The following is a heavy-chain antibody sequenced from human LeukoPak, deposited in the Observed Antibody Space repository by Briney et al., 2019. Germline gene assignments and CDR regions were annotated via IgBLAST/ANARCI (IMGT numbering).Heavy chain of an antibody. Sequence: ASVKVSCKASGYTFTSYDINWVRQATGQGLEWMGWMNPNSGNTGYAQKFQGRVTMTRNTSISTAYMELSSLRSEDTAVYYCARTHSIAAAGTGGYWGQGTLVTVSS. CDR2: MNPNSGNT. CDR1: GYTFTSYD. V-gene: IGHV1-8*01. D-gene: IGHD6-13*01. CDR3: ARTHSIAAAGTGGY. J-gene: IGHJ4*02.